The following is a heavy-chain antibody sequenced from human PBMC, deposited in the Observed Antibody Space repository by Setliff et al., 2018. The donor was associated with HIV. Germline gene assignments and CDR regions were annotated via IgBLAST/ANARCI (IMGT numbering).Heavy chain of an antibody. J-gene: IGHJ5*02. D-gene: IGHD3-22*01. Sequence: PSVKVSCKASGYRFTNYGISWGRQAPGQGLEWMAWISPQNGNTEFAQKFHHRVSMTADRSSNIAYMELRSLTFEDTASYYCARDGRFDYDSSGYAGPEFDQWGQGTLVTVSS. CDR2: ISPQNGNT. V-gene: IGHV1-18*01. CDR1: GYRFTNYG. CDR3: ARDGRFDYDSSGYAGPEFDQ.